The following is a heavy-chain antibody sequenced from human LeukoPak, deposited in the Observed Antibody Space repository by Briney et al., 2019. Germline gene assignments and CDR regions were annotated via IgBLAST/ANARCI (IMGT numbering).Heavy chain of an antibody. D-gene: IGHD3-10*01. V-gene: IGHV4-34*01. CDR2: INHSGST. CDR1: GGSFSGYY. CDR3: ARGGGSLHTYYYYHMDV. J-gene: IGHJ6*03. Sequence: SETLSLTCAVYGGSFSGYYWSWIRQPPGKGLEWIGEINHSGSTNYNPSLKSRVTISVDTSKNQFSLKLSSVTAADTAVYYCARGGGSLHTYYYYHMDVWGKGTTVTVSS.